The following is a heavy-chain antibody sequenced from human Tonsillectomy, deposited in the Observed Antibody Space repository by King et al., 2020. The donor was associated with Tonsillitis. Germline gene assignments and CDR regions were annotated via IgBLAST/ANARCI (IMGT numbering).Heavy chain of an antibody. Sequence: VQLQESGPGLVKPSETLSLTCAVSGNSINSGYYWGWIRQPPGKGLEWIGSIYHSGSTYYNPSLKSRVTISVDTSKNQFSLRLSSVTAADTAVYYCAQGGIYGGYDVGEYYFDYWGQGTLVPVS. CDR1: GNSINSGYY. V-gene: IGHV4-38-2*01. CDR2: IYHSGST. J-gene: IGHJ4*02. D-gene: IGHD5-12*01. CDR3: AQGGIYGGYDVGEYYFDY.